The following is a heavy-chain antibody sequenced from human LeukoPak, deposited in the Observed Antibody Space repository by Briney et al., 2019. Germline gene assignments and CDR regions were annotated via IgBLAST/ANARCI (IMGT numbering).Heavy chain of an antibody. Sequence: GGSLRLSCTASGLSISGDAMHWVRQAPGKGLQWVADISFDGKNKYYADSVKGRFTISRDNFKNTLYLQMNSLRTDDTALFYCARETHEALDLWGPGTLVTVSS. V-gene: IGHV3-30*04. J-gene: IGHJ3*01. CDR2: ISFDGKNK. CDR3: ARETHEALDL. CDR1: GLSISGDA.